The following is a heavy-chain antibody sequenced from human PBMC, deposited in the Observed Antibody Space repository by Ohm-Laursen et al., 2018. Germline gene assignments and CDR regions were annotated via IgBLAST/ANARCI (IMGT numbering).Heavy chain of an antibody. CDR3: ARVAWSEDHCFDF. D-gene: IGHD2-8*01. J-gene: IGHJ4*02. CDR1: GFTFSYYW. Sequence: SLRLSCSASGFTFSYYWMSWVCQAPGKGLEWVANIKDDGSEKKYVDSVKGRFTISRDNVKNSLSLQMNSLRAEDTAVYYCARVAWSEDHCFDFWGQGTLVTVSS. V-gene: IGHV3-7*01. CDR2: IKDDGSEK.